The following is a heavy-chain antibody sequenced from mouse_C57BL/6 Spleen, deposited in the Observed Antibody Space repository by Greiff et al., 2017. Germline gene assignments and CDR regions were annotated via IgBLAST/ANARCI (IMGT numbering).Heavy chain of an antibody. V-gene: IGHV3-8*01. J-gene: IGHJ4*01. CDR1: GYSITSDY. CDR2: ISYSGST. D-gene: IGHD2-1*01. Sequence: VQLKEPGPGLAKPSQTLSLTCSVTGYSITSDYWHWIRKFPGNKLEYIGNISYSGSTYYNPSHKSRNSITRDTNKNKYSLQLNSVTTDDTATDYCAASINYVNAMDYWGQGTSVTVSS. CDR3: AASINYVNAMDY.